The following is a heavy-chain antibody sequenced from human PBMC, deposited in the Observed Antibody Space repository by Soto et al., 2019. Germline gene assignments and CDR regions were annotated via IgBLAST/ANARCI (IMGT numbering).Heavy chain of an antibody. CDR2: TYYRSKWYN. CDR1: GDSVSSNSAA. J-gene: IGHJ3*02. D-gene: IGHD6-13*01. V-gene: IGHV6-1*01. CDR3: ARDEGVREGYSSRNDAFDI. Sequence: PSQTLSLTCAISGDSVSSNSAAWNWIRQSPSRGLEWLGRTYYRSKWYNDYAVSVKSRITINPDTSKNQFSLQLNSVTPEDTAVYYCARDEGVREGYSSRNDAFDIWGQGTMVTVSS.